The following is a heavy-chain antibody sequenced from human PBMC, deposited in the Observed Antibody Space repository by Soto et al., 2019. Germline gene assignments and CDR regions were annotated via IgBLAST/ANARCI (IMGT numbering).Heavy chain of an antibody. CDR3: ARSYNWYYGRDYYYCMHV. J-gene: IGHJ6*01. CDR1: GYTFTSYG. CDR2: ISAYNGNT. D-gene: IGHD1-7*01. Sequence: ASEKVSCKASGYTFTSYGISWVRQAPGQGLEWIGWISAYNGNTNYAQKLQGRVTMTTDTSTSTAYMELRRLRSDDTAVYYCARSYNWYYGRDYYYCMHVWGQGTTVTVSS. V-gene: IGHV1-18*01.